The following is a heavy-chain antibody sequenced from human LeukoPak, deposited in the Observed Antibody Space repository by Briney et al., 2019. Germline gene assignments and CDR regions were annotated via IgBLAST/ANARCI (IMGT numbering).Heavy chain of an antibody. CDR3: AKGESHPKYYFDY. Sequence: PGGSLRLSCAASGFTFSSYWMHWVRHAPGKGVEWVSSISGGDGSPYYAASVKGRFTISRDNSKITLYLQMNSLRAEDTAVYYCAKGESHPKYYFDYWGQGTLVTVSS. CDR2: ISGGDGSP. D-gene: IGHD3-10*01. V-gene: IGHV3-23*01. CDR1: GFTFSSYW. J-gene: IGHJ4*02.